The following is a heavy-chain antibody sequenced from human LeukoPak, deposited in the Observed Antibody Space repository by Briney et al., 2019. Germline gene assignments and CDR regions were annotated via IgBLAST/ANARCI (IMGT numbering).Heavy chain of an antibody. CDR1: GFTFSNYG. D-gene: IGHD3-22*01. V-gene: IGHV3-30*18. Sequence: GSLRLSCAASGFTFSNYGMHWVRQVPGKGLEWVAVISYDGSNKYYADSVKGRFTISRDNSKNTLSLQMNSLRAEDTAVYYCTKGRRMIDGDYWGQGTLVTVSS. J-gene: IGHJ4*02. CDR2: ISYDGSNK. CDR3: TKGRRMIDGDY.